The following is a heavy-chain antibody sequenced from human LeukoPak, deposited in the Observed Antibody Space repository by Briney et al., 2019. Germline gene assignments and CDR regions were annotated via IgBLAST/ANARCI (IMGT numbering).Heavy chain of an antibody. V-gene: IGHV3-23*01. CDR3: ARIDAFDI. Sequence: PGGSLRLSCAASGFTFSSHSMSWVRQPPGEGLEWVAAISPSGDSTTYRDSVKGQFTISRDNAKNTLYLQMNSLRAEDTAVYYCARIDAFDIWGQGTMVTVSS. CDR1: GFTFSSHS. J-gene: IGHJ3*02. CDR2: ISPSGDST.